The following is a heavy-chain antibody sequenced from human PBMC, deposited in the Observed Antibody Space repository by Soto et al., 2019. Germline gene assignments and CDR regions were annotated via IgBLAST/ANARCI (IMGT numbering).Heavy chain of an antibody. V-gene: IGHV1-18*04. Sequence: ASLKVSRKASRYTFASYVNSWVRQAPGQGLEWMGWISPYNGNTNYAQKLQGRVTMKTDTSTSTAYMELRSLRSDETAVYYCASTGLDGWFDPWGQGILVTVSS. CDR1: RYTFASYV. D-gene: IGHD6-19*01. CDR2: ISPYNGNT. J-gene: IGHJ5*02. CDR3: ASTGLDGWFDP.